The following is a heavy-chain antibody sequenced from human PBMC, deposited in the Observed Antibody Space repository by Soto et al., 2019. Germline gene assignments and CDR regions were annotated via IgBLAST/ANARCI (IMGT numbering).Heavy chain of an antibody. Sequence: QVQLQESGPGLVKPSETLSLTCTASGGSISSYYWSWIRQPPGKGLEGIGYNNYSGSTNNNPPLKSRVTKSRDTTKNHFSLKLSSVTAADTAEYYCARRYGGNLDYWGQRTLVTVSS. J-gene: IGHJ4*02. V-gene: IGHV4-59*08. D-gene: IGHD1-26*01. CDR1: GGSISSYY. CDR2: NNYSGST. CDR3: ARRYGGNLDY.